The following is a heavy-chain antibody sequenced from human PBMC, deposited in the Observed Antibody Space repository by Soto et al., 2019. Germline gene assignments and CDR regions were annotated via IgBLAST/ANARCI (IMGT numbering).Heavy chain of an antibody. V-gene: IGHV3-15*07. CDR1: GFTFSNAW. D-gene: IGHD3-3*01. CDR2: IKSKTDGGTT. Sequence: GGSLRLSCAASGFTFSNAWMNWVRQAPGKGLEWVGRIKSKTDGGTTDYAAPVKGRFTISRDDSKNTLYLQMNSLKTEDTAVYYCTTDWYTYYDFWSGYSIFDYWGQGTLVTVSS. J-gene: IGHJ4*02. CDR3: TTDWYTYYDFWSGYSIFDY.